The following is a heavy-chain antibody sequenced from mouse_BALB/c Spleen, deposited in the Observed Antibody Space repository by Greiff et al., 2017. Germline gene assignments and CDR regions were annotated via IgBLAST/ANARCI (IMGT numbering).Heavy chain of an antibody. V-gene: IGHV5-17*02. D-gene: IGHD1-1*01. CDR1: GFTFSSFG. CDR2: ISSGSSTI. Sequence: EVQGVESGGGLVQPGGSRKLSCAASGFTFSSFGMHWVRQAPEKGLEWVAYISSGSSTIYYADTVKGRFTISRDNPKNTLFLQMTSLRSEDTAMYYCARGGITTVVVDYWGQGTTLTVSS. CDR3: ARGGITTVVVDY. J-gene: IGHJ2*01.